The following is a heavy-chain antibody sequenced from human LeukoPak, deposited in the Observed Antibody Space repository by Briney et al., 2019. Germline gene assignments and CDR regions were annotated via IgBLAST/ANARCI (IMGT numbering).Heavy chain of an antibody. V-gene: IGHV4-39*07. Sequence: SETLSLTCTVSGGSISSSSYYWGWIRQPPGKGLEWIGSIYYSGSTYYNPSLKSRVTISVDTSKNQFSLKLSSVTAADTAVYYCARTVPSAGYYYMDVWGKGTTVTVSS. J-gene: IGHJ6*03. CDR1: GGSISSSSYY. CDR2: IYYSGST. D-gene: IGHD2-21*02. CDR3: ARTVPSAGYYYMDV.